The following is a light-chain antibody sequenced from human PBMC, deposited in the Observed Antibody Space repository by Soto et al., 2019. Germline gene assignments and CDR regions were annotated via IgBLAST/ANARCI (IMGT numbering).Light chain of an antibody. CDR1: QSVSSSN. Sequence: EIVLTQSPGTLSLSPGERATLSCRASQSVSSSNLAWYQQKPGQAPRLLIYGASSRATGIPDRFSGSGSGTDFTLTISRLEPEDVAVYYCKQYGSSPGTFGQGTKVEIK. CDR2: GAS. J-gene: IGKJ1*01. CDR3: KQYGSSPGT. V-gene: IGKV3-20*01.